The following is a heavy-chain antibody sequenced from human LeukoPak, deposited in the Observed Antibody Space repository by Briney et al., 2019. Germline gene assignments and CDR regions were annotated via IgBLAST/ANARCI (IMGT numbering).Heavy chain of an antibody. CDR3: TRGPLAFRRVAGIFS. CDR1: GGSFNGYS. D-gene: IGHD6-19*01. J-gene: IGHJ5*02. Sequence: SETLSLTCSVSGGSFNGYSYTWIRQPPGKGLEWIGEIIHSGGTSYNPSLKSRLTISVDTSRKQFSLKLTSVTAADTALYFCTRGPLAFRRVAGIFSWGRGTQVTVSS. CDR2: IIHSGGT. V-gene: IGHV4-34*01.